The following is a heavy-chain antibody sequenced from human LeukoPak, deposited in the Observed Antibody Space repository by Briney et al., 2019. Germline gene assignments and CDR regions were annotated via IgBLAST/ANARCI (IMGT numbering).Heavy chain of an antibody. Sequence: GASVKVSCKASGYTFTGYYMHWVRQAHGQGLEWMGWINPNSGGTNYAQKFQGRVTMTRDTSISTAYMELSRLRSDDTAVYYCAPGDYDSSGYYPFDYWGQGTLVTVSS. CDR2: INPNSGGT. CDR3: APGDYDSSGYYPFDY. CDR1: GYTFTGYY. J-gene: IGHJ4*02. V-gene: IGHV1-2*02. D-gene: IGHD3-22*01.